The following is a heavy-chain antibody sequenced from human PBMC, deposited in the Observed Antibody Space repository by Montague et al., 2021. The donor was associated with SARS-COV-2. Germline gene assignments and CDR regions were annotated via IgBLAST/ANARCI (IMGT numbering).Heavy chain of an antibody. CDR3: ARANWYVMTSKAYAMDV. Sequence: TLSLTCTVSGGSISSGGYYWSWVRQPPGKGLDWIGYIFYRGGTYYNPSLKSRVSMSVDTSKIQFSLNLTSVTAADTAVYYCARANWYVMTSKAYAMDVWGQGTTVTVSS. CDR2: IFYRGGT. J-gene: IGHJ6*02. CDR1: GGSISSGGYY. V-gene: IGHV4-31*03. D-gene: IGHD2-21*02.